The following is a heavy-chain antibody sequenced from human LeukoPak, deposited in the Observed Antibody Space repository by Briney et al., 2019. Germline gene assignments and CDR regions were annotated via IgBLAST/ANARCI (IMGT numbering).Heavy chain of an antibody. V-gene: IGHV3-21*01. CDR3: ARMFYGDYAFDY. J-gene: IGHJ4*02. CDR1: GFTVSSNY. CDR2: ISSSSSYI. Sequence: GGSLRLSCAASGFTVSSNYMSWVRQAPGKGLEWVSSISSSSSYIYYADSVKGRFTISRDNAKNSLYLQMNSLRAEDTAVYYCARMFYGDYAFDYWGQGTLVTVSS. D-gene: IGHD4-17*01.